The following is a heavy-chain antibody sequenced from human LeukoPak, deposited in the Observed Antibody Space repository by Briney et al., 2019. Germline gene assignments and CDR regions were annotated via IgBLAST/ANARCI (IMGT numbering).Heavy chain of an antibody. CDR2: ICDNNGNT. CDR1: GYTFTDYY. J-gene: IGHJ5*02. CDR3: ARGPRFDP. V-gene: IGHV1-18*04. Sequence: ASVKVSCKASGYTFTDYYMHWVRQAPGQGLEWMGCICDNNGNTNYAQKFQGRVTMTTDTSTNTAYMDLTNLKSDDTAIYYCARGPRFDPWGQGTLVTVSS.